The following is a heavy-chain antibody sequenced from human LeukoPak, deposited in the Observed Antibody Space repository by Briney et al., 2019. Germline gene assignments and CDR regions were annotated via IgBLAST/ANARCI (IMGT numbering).Heavy chain of an antibody. CDR3: ARLRITMIVVAKGDAFDI. D-gene: IGHD3-22*01. CDR1: GYSFTSYW. Sequence: ESLKISCKGSGYSFTSYWIGWVRQMPGKGLEWMGIIYPGDSDTRYSPSFQGQVTISADKSISTAYLQWSSLKASDTAMYYCARLRITMIVVAKGDAFDIWGQGTMVTVSS. V-gene: IGHV5-51*01. J-gene: IGHJ3*02. CDR2: IYPGDSDT.